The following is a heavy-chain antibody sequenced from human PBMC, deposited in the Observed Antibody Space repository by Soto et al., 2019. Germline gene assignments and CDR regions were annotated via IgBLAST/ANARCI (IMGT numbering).Heavy chain of an antibody. J-gene: IGHJ3*02. CDR3: ARGTWIVRGLIPDAFDI. CDR2: IYNSGTS. Sequence: EVQLVESGGGLVQPGGSLRLSCAASGFTVSSHYINWVRQAPGKGLDWVSVIYNSGTSFYADSVKGRFIVSRDTANNSVYLQMSSLRPENTAVYFCARGTWIVRGLIPDAFDIWGQGTKVTVSS. D-gene: IGHD3-10*01. CDR1: GFTVSSHY. V-gene: IGHV3-66*01.